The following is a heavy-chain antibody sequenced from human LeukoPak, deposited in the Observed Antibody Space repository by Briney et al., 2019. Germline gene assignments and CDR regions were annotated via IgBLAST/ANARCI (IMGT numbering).Heavy chain of an antibody. V-gene: IGHV3-21*01. CDR1: GFTFSSYS. D-gene: IGHD1-26*01. Sequence: GGSLRLSCAASGFTFSSYSMNWVRQAPGKGLEWVSSISSSSSYIYYADSVKGRFTISRDNAKNSLYLQMNSLRAEDTAVYYCARAPITLSGNYYPLLDYWGQGTLVTVSS. CDR2: ISSSSSYI. CDR3: ARAPITLSGNYYPLLDY. J-gene: IGHJ4*02.